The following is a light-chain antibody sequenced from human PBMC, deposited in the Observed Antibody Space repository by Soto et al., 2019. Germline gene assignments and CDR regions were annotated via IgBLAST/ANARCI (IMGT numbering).Light chain of an antibody. CDR1: YSNIGNNY. V-gene: IGLV1-51*01. J-gene: IGLJ3*02. Sequence: QSVLTQSPSVSAAPGQNVTISCSGSYSNIGNNYVSWYQQLPGTAPKLLIYDNYKRPSGIPDRFSGSRSGTSATLGITGLQTGDEADYYCGTWDSRLSGEAFGGGTKLTVL. CDR3: GTWDSRLSGEA. CDR2: DNY.